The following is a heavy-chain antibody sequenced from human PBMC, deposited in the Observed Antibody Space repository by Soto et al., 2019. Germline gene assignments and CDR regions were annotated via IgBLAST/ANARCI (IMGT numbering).Heavy chain of an antibody. V-gene: IGHV3-30*03. CDR3: ALTRRSSLLEVAGPGFEY. J-gene: IGHJ4*02. CDR2: LSYEGSEE. D-gene: IGHD6-19*01. CDR1: GFNFGVFG. Sequence: RGGSLRLSCAASGFNFGVFGMHWVRQAPGKGLEWLSVLSYEGSEEYYADSVRGRFTISRDNSKNTLFLQMDSLRVDDTGVYYCALTRRSSLLEVAGPGFEYWGQGTLVTVSS.